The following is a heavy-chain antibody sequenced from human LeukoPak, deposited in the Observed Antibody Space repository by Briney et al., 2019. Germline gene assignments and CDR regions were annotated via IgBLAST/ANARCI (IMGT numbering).Heavy chain of an antibody. CDR3: AKDTGGNGAYFYAMDV. CDR2: INWNSGTK. V-gene: IGHV3-9*01. J-gene: IGHJ6*02. Sequence: GGSLRLSCVGSGFAFHNYAMHWVRRPPGKGLEWVSAINWNSGTKAYADSVKGRFTISRDRARNSLYLQMDSLRPEDTALYYCAKDTGGNGAYFYAMDVWGQGTSVTVSS. D-gene: IGHD4-23*01. CDR1: GFAFHNYA.